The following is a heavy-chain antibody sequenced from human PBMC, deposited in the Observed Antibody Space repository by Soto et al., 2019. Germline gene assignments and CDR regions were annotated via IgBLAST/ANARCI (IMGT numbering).Heavy chain of an antibody. D-gene: IGHD5-18*01. CDR3: TTGTAMVFSGMDV. J-gene: IGHJ6*02. CDR2: IKSKTDGGTT. V-gene: IGHV3-15*07. Sequence: GGSLRLSCAASGFTFSNAWMNWVRQAPGKGLEWVGRIKSKTDGGTTDYAAPVKGRFTISRDDSKNTLYLQMNSLKTEDTAVYYCTTGTAMVFSGMDVWGQGTTVTVSS. CDR1: GFTFSNAW.